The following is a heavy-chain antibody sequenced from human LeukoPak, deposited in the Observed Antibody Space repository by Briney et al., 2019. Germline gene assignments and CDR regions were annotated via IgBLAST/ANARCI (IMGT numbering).Heavy chain of an antibody. CDR1: GFSFSSYG. Sequence: GGSLRLSCPASGFSFSSYGMHSVRQAPGKGLEWVAVIRYDVSNKYYADSVKGRFTVSRDNSKNTLYLKMNSLRADEKAVYYCAREDSIYVWGSSRVHGFDIWGQGTMVTVSS. CDR2: IRYDVSNK. D-gene: IGHD3-16*02. V-gene: IGHV3-33*01. J-gene: IGHJ3*02. CDR3: AREDSIYVWGSSRVHGFDI.